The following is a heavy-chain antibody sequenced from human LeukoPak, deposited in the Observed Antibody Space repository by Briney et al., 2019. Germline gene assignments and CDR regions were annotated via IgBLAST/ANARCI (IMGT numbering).Heavy chain of an antibody. D-gene: IGHD3-10*01. Sequence: GGSLRLSCAASGFTFSSYGMHWVRQAPGKGLEWVSVIYSGGSTYYADSVKGRFTISRDNSKNTLYLQMNSLRAEDTAVYYCARDYYGSGPYGMDVWGQGTTVTVSS. CDR1: GFTFSSYG. CDR3: ARDYYGSGPYGMDV. V-gene: IGHV3-53*01. CDR2: IYSGGST. J-gene: IGHJ6*02.